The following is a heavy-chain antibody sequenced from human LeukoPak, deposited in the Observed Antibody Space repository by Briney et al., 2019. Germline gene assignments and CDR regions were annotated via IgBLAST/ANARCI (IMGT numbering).Heavy chain of an antibody. CDR2: INTDGSST. CDR1: GFTFSSYW. J-gene: IGHJ4*02. V-gene: IGHV3-74*01. D-gene: IGHD3-10*01. CDR3: AKRGVVIRVILIGFHKEASYFDS. Sequence: PGGSLRLSCAVSGFTFSSYWMHWVRQDPGKGLVWVSRINTDGSSTSYADSVKGRFTVSRDNAKNTLYLQMNSLRAEDTAVYFCAKRGVVIRVILIGFHKEASYFDSWGQGALVTVSS.